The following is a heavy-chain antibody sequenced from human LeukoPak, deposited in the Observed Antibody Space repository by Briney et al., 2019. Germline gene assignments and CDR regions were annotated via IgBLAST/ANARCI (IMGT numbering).Heavy chain of an antibody. CDR3: ARVPTPYYYGSGSYYWDY. CDR1: GFTFSSYW. V-gene: IGHV3-74*01. D-gene: IGHD3-10*01. CDR2: IKTDGSST. Sequence: GGSLRLSCAASGFTFSSYWMHWVRQAPGKGLLWVSRIKTDGSSTYYADSVKGRFTISRDNAKNTLYLQMNSLRADDTALYYCARVPTPYYYGSGSYYWDYWGQGTLVTVSS. J-gene: IGHJ4*02.